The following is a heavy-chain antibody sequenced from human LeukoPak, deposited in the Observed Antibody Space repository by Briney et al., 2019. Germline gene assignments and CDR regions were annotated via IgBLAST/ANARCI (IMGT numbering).Heavy chain of an antibody. J-gene: IGHJ4*02. Sequence: SETLSLTCTVSGGSISSGGYYWSWIRQPPGKGLEWIGYIYHSGSTYYNPSLKSRVTISVDRSKNQFSLKLSSVTAADTAVYYCARENLRITIFGVASNWGQGTLVTVSS. D-gene: IGHD3-3*01. CDR3: ARENLRITIFGVASN. V-gene: IGHV4-30-2*01. CDR2: IYHSGST. CDR1: GGSISSGGYY.